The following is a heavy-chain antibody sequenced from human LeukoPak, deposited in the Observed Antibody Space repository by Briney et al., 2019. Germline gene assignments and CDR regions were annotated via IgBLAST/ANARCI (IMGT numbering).Heavy chain of an antibody. J-gene: IGHJ4*02. Sequence: SETLSLTCAVYGGSFSGYYWSWIRQPPGKGLEWIGEINHSGSTNYNPSLKSRVTISVDTSKNQFSLKLSSVTAADTAVYYCAIEGGNSGFDYWGQGTLVTVSS. CDR3: AIEGGNSGFDY. CDR2: INHSGST. V-gene: IGHV4-34*01. D-gene: IGHD2-21*02. CDR1: GGSFSGYY.